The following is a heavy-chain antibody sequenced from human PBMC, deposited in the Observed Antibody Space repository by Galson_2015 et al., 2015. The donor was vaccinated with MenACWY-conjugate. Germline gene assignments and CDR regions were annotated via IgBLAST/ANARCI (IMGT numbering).Heavy chain of an antibody. CDR1: RISFRTYN. Sequence: SLRLSCAASRISFRTYNMNWVRQAPGKGLEWVSYISSTSTTIYYADSVKGRFTISRDNVKNSLYLQMNSLRDEDTAVYYCARDYGSGTYYMGWFDPWGQGTLVTVSS. D-gene: IGHD3-10*01. CDR2: ISSTSTTI. CDR3: ARDYGSGTYYMGWFDP. V-gene: IGHV3-48*02. J-gene: IGHJ5*02.